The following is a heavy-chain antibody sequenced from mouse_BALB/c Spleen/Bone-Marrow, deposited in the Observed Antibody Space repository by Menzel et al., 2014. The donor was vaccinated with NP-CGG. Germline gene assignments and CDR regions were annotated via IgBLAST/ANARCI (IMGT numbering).Heavy chain of an antibody. CDR1: GFSLTSYG. J-gene: IGHJ4*01. Sequence: VMLVESGPGLVQPSQSLSITCTDSGFSLTSYGVHWVRQSPGKGLEWLGVIWSGGSTDYNAAFISRLSISKDNSKSQVFFKMNSLQANDTAIYYCARKLRYYAMDYWGQGTSVTVSS. D-gene: IGHD1-1*01. CDR3: ARKLRYYAMDY. CDR2: IWSGGST. V-gene: IGHV2-2*02.